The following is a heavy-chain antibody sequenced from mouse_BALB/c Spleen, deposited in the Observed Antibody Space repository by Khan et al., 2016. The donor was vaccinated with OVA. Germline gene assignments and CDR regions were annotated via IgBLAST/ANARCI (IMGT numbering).Heavy chain of an antibody. CDR1: GYTFTSYW. CDR2: IDPSDSET. V-gene: IGHV1-52*01. J-gene: IGHJ3*01. Sequence: QVQLQQSGAELVRPGASVKLSCEASGYTFTSYWMNWVKQSSEQGLEWIGRIDPSDSETHYNQNFKDKAILTGDKSSSTAYMQLSSLTSEDSAVYYCARNPFAYWGQGTLVTVSA. CDR3: ARNPFAY.